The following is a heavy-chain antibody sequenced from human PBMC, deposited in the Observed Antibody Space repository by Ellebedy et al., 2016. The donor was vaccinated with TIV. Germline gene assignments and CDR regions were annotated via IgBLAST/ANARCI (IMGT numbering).Heavy chain of an antibody. Sequence: SVKVSCXASGGTFSSYAISWVRQAPGQGLEWMGGIIPIFGTANYAQKFQGRVTITADESTSTAYMELSSLRSEDTAVYYCARGPVRDFWSGYYINYFDYWGQGTLVTVSS. CDR2: IIPIFGTA. CDR3: ARGPVRDFWSGYYINYFDY. CDR1: GGTFSSYA. D-gene: IGHD3-3*01. J-gene: IGHJ4*02. V-gene: IGHV1-69*13.